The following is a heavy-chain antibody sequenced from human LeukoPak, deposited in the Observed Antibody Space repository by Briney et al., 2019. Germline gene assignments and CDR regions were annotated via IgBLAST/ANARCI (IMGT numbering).Heavy chain of an antibody. CDR2: ISSSGGTI. CDR3: AREWQGGIAAAGTRIEGDY. D-gene: IGHD6-13*01. V-gene: IGHV3-48*03. CDR1: GFSFSNFE. Sequence: GGSLRLSCAASGFSFSNFEMNWVRQAPGKGLEWVSYISSSGGTINSADSLRGRFTISRDNAKKSMYLQMNSLRAEDTAVYYCAREWQGGIAAAGTRIEGDYWGQGTLVAVSS. J-gene: IGHJ4*02.